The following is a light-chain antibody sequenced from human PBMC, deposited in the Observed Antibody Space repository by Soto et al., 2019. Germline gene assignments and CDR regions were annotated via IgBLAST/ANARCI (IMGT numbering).Light chain of an antibody. V-gene: IGLV2-18*01. J-gene: IGLJ1*01. CDR2: DVS. CDR3: SVYTRTSTYV. Sequence: QSVLTQPPSVSGSPGQSVTISCSGTIDDVTAYYRVSWYQQTPGTAPKLMIYDVSNRPSGVPDRFSGSRSGNTASLTISGLQAEDEGEYYCSVYTRTSTYVVGTGTKVTFL. CDR1: IDDVTAYYR.